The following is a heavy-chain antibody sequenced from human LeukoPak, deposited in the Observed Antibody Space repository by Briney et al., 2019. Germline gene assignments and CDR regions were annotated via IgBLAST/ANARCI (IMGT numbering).Heavy chain of an antibody. D-gene: IGHD3-22*01. CDR3: ARDRVTSIVAGIDY. J-gene: IGHJ4*02. Sequence: APVKVSCKASGYTFTGYGISWVRQAPGQGLEWMGWISAYNGNTKYAQKFQGRVTMTRDTSTSTAYMELRSLRSDDTAIYYCARDRVTSIVAGIDYWGQGSLVTVSS. CDR2: ISAYNGNT. CDR1: GYTFTGYG. V-gene: IGHV1-18*01.